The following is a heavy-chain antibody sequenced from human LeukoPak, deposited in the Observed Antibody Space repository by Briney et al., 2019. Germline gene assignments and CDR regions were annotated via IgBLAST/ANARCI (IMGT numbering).Heavy chain of an antibody. D-gene: IGHD5-18*01. Sequence: PSETLSLTCAVYGGSFSGYYWSWIRQPPGKGLEWIGEINHSGSTNYNPSLKSRVTISVDTSKNQFSLKLSSVTAADTAVYYCVRGRYSYGYGPPFDYWGQGTLVTVSS. CDR3: VRGRYSYGYGPPFDY. CDR1: GGSFSGYY. CDR2: INHSGST. V-gene: IGHV4-34*01. J-gene: IGHJ4*02.